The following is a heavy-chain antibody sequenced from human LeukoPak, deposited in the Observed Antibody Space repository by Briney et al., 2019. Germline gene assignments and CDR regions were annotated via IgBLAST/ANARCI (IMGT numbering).Heavy chain of an antibody. J-gene: IGHJ3*02. CDR3: AKGGAYYYDSSGYFSI. CDR2: IDTSSSTI. CDR1: GFTFSSYS. V-gene: IGHV3-48*01. Sequence: GGSLRLSCAASGFTFSSYSMNWVRQAPGKGLEWISYIDTSSSTIYYADSVKGRFTISRDNSKNTLYLQMNSLRAEDTAVYYCAKGGAYYYDSSGYFSIWGQGTMVTVSS. D-gene: IGHD3-22*01.